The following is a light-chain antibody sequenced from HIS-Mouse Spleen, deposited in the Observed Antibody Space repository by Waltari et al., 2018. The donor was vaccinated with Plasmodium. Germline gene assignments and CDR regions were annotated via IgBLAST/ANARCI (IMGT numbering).Light chain of an antibody. J-gene: IGLJ2*01. CDR3: CSYAGSSTFVV. CDR2: EGS. CDR1: SSDVGSYNL. V-gene: IGLV2-23*03. Sequence: QSALTQPASVSGSPGQSITISCTGTSSDVGSYNLVSWYQQHPGKAPKLMIYEGSKRPSGVSNRFAGSKSVNTASLTISGLQAEDEADYYCCSYAGSSTFVVCGGGTKLTVL.